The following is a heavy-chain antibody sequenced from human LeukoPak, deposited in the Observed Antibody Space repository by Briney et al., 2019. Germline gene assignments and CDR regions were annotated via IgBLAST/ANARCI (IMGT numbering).Heavy chain of an antibody. J-gene: IGHJ4*02. Sequence: PGGSLRLSCAASGFTFSASGMHWVRQAPGKGLEWVAFIRSDGFNKYYADSVKGRFTIPRDNSKNTLYLQMNSLRAEDTALYYCAKDSRNLPFDYWGQGTLVTVSS. D-gene: IGHD1-14*01. CDR2: IRSDGFNK. CDR3: AKDSRNLPFDY. CDR1: GFTFSASG. V-gene: IGHV3-30*02.